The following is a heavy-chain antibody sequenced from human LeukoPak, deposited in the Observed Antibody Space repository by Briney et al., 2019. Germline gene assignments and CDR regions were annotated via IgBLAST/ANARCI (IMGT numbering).Heavy chain of an antibody. D-gene: IGHD5-18*01. CDR3: ARWGGYSYGYGYYFDY. Sequence: ASVKVSCKASGYTFTGYYMHWVRHAPGQGHELMGWINPNSGGTNYAKKFQGRVTMTRNTSISTAYMELRRLRSDDTAVYYCARWGGYSYGYGYYFDYWGQGTLVTVS. J-gene: IGHJ4*02. CDR2: INPNSGGT. V-gene: IGHV1-2*02. CDR1: GYTFTGYY.